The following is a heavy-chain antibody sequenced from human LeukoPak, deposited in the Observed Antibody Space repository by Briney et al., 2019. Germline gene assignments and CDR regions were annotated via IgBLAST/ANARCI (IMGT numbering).Heavy chain of an antibody. CDR1: GYSISRGYY. CDR2: IYHGGST. D-gene: IGHD3-22*01. V-gene: IGHV4-38-2*02. CDR3: ARDHYYDTFLWFDP. J-gene: IGHJ5*02. Sequence: PSETLSLTCTVSGYSISRGYYWGWIRQPPGKGLEWIGSIYHGGSTYYSPSLKSRVTISIDTSKNHFSLRLSSVTAADTAVYYCARDHYYDTFLWFDPWGQGTLVTVSS.